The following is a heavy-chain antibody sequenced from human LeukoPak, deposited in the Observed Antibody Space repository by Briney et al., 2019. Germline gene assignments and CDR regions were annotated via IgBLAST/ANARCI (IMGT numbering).Heavy chain of an antibody. CDR1: GGSISSYY. J-gene: IGHJ4*02. CDR2: IYYSGTT. V-gene: IGHV4-59*01. CDR3: ARASDYFDY. Sequence: SETLSLTCTVSGGSISSYYWSWIRQPPGKGLEWIGYIYYSGTTNYNPSLKSRVTISVDTSKNQFSLKLSSVTAADTAVYYCARASDYFDYWGQGTLVTVSS.